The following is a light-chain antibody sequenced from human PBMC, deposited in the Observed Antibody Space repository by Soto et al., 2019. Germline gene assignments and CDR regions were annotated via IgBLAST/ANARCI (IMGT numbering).Light chain of an antibody. V-gene: IGKV3-20*01. CDR1: QSVSSSY. Sequence: EIVLTQSPGTLSLSPGERATLSCRARQSVSSSYLAWYQQKPGQAPRLLIYGASSRATGIPDRFSGSGSGTDFTLTISRLEPEDFAVYYWQQYGSSTWTFGQGTKVEIK. CDR2: GAS. J-gene: IGKJ1*01. CDR3: QQYGSSTWT.